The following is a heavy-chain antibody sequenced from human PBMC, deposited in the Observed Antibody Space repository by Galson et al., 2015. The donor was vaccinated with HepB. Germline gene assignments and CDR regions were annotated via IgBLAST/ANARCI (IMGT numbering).Heavy chain of an antibody. Sequence: LSLTCAVYGGSFSGYYWSWIRQPPGKGLEWIGEINHSGSTNYNPSLKSRVTISVDTSKNQFSLRLNSVTAADTAVYYCARGKGRDYDFWSGSSGYMDVWGKGTTVTVSS. CDR3: ARGKGRDYDFWSGSSGYMDV. CDR2: INHSGST. D-gene: IGHD3-3*01. CDR1: GGSFSGYY. J-gene: IGHJ6*03. V-gene: IGHV4-34*01.